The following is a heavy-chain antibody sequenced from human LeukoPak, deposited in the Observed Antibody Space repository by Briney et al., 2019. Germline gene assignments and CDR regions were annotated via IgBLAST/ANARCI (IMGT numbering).Heavy chain of an antibody. V-gene: IGHV1-69*04. CDR1: GYTFTSYG. D-gene: IGHD3-10*01. J-gene: IGHJ4*02. CDR3: AATIGELLDY. CDR2: IIPILGIA. Sequence: SVKVSCKASGYTFTSYGISWVRQAPGQGLEWMGKIIPILGIANYAQKFQGRVTITADKSTSTAYMELSSLRSEDTAVYYCAATIGELLDYWGQGTLVTVSS.